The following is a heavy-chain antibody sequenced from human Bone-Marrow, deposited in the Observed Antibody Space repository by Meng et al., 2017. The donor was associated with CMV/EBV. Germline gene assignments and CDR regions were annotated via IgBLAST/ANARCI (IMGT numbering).Heavy chain of an antibody. V-gene: IGHV4-38-2*02. Sequence: SETLSLTCSVSGYSISSGYYWGWVRQPPGKGLEWIGSIFHSGTTFYNPSLKSRIAISMDASKNQFSLKLSSVLAADTAVYYCARGRGKLGDDYWGQGTLVTVSS. D-gene: IGHD7-27*01. J-gene: IGHJ4*02. CDR3: ARGRGKLGDDY. CDR2: IFHSGTT. CDR1: GYSISSGYY.